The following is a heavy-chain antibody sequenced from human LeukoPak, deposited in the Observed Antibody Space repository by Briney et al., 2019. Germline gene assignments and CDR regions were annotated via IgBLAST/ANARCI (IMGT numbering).Heavy chain of an antibody. V-gene: IGHV3-48*03. CDR3: ASLWYYDILTGYSTHFDY. D-gene: IGHD3-9*01. J-gene: IGHJ4*02. CDR1: GFTFSSYE. CDR2: ISSSGSTI. Sequence: GGSLRLSCAASGFTFSSYEMNWVRQAPGKGLEWVSYISSSGSTIYYADSVKGRFTISRDNAKNSLYLQMNSLRAEDTAVYYCASLWYYDILTGYSTHFDYWGQGTLVTVSS.